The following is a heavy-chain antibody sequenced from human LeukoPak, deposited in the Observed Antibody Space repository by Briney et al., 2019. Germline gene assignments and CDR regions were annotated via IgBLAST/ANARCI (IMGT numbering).Heavy chain of an antibody. CDR2: INHSGST. V-gene: IGHV4-34*01. CDR1: GGSFSGYY. CDR3: ARDTTYKLDS. Sequence: PSETLSLTCAVYGGSFSGYYWSWIRQPPGKGLEWIGEINHSGSTNYNPSLKSRVTISVDTSKNQFSLKLSSVTAADTAVYYCARDTTYKLDSWGQGTLVTVSS. D-gene: IGHD1-1*01. J-gene: IGHJ4*02.